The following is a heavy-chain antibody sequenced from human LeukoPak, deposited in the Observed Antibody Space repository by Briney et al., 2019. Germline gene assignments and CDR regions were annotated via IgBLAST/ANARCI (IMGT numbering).Heavy chain of an antibody. CDR1: GDSISSYY. CDR2: IHYTGST. CDR3: ARVGSYYDSSGYLD. Sequence: SETLSLTCTVSGDSISSYYWNWIRQPPGKGLEWIAYIHYTGSTNYNPSLKSRVTISVDTSKNQFSLKLSSVTAADTAVYYCARVGSYYDSSGYLDWGQGTLVTVSS. D-gene: IGHD3-22*01. V-gene: IGHV4-59*08. J-gene: IGHJ4*02.